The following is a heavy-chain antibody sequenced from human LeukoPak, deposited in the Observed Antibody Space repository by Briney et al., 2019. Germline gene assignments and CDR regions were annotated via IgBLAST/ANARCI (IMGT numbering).Heavy chain of an antibody. CDR3: ARLSYYGSGSYYATDAFDI. CDR2: IYYSGST. D-gene: IGHD3-10*01. V-gene: IGHV4-59*08. Sequence: SETLSLTCTVSGGSISSYYWSWIRQPPVKGLEWIGYIYYSGSTNYNPSLKSRVTISVDTSKNQFSLKLSSVTAADTAVYYCARLSYYGSGSYYATDAFDIWGQGTMVTVSS. CDR1: GGSISSYY. J-gene: IGHJ3*02.